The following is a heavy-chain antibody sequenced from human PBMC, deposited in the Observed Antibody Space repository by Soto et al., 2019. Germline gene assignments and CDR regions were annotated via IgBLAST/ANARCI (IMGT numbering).Heavy chain of an antibody. D-gene: IGHD3-3*01. CDR3: ALQXTGFWSGYSHYYYGMDV. Sequence: PSETLSLTCAVYGGSFSCYYWSWIRQPPGKGLEWIGEINHSGSTNYNPSLKSRVTISVDTSKNQFSLKLSSVTAADTAVYYCALQXTGFWSGYSHYYYGMDVWGQGTTVTVSS. CDR2: INHSGST. CDR1: GGSFSCYY. J-gene: IGHJ6*02. V-gene: IGHV4-34*01.